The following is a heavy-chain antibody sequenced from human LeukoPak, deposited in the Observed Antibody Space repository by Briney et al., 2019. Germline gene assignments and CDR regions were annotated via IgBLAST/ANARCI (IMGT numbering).Heavy chain of an antibody. Sequence: ASVKVSCKASGYTFTGYYMHWVRQVPGQGLEWMGWINPNSGGTNYAQKFQGRVTMTRDTSISTAYMELSRLRSDDTAVYYCARVMGGYCSSTSCYSLFYGMDVWGQGTTVTVSS. D-gene: IGHD2-2*01. J-gene: IGHJ6*02. CDR1: GYTFTGYY. CDR2: INPNSGGT. CDR3: ARVMGGYCSSTSCYSLFYGMDV. V-gene: IGHV1-2*02.